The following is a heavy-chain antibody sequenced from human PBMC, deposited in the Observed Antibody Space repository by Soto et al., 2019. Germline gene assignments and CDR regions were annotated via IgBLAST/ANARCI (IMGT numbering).Heavy chain of an antibody. CDR1: GFNVMSYW. D-gene: IGHD3-16*01. CDR3: ARDIGFDYVN. Sequence: GGSLRLSCAVSGFNVMSYWMGWVRQSPGKGLEWVASIKDDGSEIYYLQSVRGRFTISRDSAGNALHLAMNYLSAEDTGVYFCARDIGFDYVNWGQGTLVTVSS. V-gene: IGHV3-7*01. J-gene: IGHJ4*02. CDR2: IKDDGSEI.